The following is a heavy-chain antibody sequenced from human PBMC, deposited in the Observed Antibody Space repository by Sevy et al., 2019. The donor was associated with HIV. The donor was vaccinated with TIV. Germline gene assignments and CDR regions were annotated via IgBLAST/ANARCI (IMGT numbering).Heavy chain of an antibody. CDR1: GFTVSSNY. CDR3: ARGKSGYGYGLNS. V-gene: IGHV3-66*01. D-gene: IGHD5-18*01. Sequence: GGSLRLSCAASGFTVSSNYMTWVRQAPGKGLEGVSVIYSVGTTYHADSVKDRFTISRDNSKNTLFLEMNSLRAEDTAFYYCARGKSGYGYGLNSWGQGTLVTVSS. J-gene: IGHJ4*02. CDR2: IYSVGTT.